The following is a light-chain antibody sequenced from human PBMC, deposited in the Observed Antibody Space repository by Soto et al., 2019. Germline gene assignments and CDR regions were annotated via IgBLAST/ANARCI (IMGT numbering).Light chain of an antibody. J-gene: IGKJ4*01. CDR2: DAS. Sequence: ETVLTQSPGTLSLSPGERATLSCRASQSVGNNYLAWYQQKPGQAPRLLISDASSRATGIPNRFSGSGSGTDFTLTISRLEPEDFAVYYCQQYASSPRTFGGGTKVEIK. V-gene: IGKV3-20*01. CDR3: QQYASSPRT. CDR1: QSVGNNY.